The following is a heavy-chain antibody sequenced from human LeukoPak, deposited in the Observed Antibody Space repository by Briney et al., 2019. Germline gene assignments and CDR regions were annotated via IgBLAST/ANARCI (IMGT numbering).Heavy chain of an antibody. J-gene: IGHJ4*01. CDR2: INPGNDNT. D-gene: IGHD4-17*01. V-gene: IGHV1-3*01. CDR1: GYTFTTYA. Sequence: ASVKVSCEASGYTFTTYAIHWVRQAPGQRLEWMGWINPGNDNTKYSQKFQGRLTITRDTSASAAYMELSNLRSGDTAVYYCARDYGDYSYFDYWGHGTLVTVSS. CDR3: ARDYGDYSYFDY.